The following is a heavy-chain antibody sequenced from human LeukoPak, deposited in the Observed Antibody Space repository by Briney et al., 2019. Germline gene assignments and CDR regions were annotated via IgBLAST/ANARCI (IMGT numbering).Heavy chain of an antibody. CDR3: ARLRTYGEDYFDY. CDR2: INSDGSST. J-gene: IGHJ4*02. V-gene: IGHV3-74*01. CDR1: GFTFSSYW. D-gene: IGHD4-17*01. Sequence: GGSLRLSCAASGFTFSSYWMHWVRQAPGKGLVWVSRINSDGSSTSYADSVKGRFTISRDNAKNTLYLQMNSLRAEDTAVYYCARLRTYGEDYFDYWGQGTLVTVSS.